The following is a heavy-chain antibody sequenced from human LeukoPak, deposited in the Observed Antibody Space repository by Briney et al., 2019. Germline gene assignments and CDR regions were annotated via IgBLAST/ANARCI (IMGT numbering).Heavy chain of an antibody. J-gene: IGHJ4*02. CDR1: GFTFSSYS. D-gene: IGHD6-13*01. CDR2: ITSGSGTI. V-gene: IGHV3-48*02. Sequence: GGSLGLSCTASGFTFSSYSMNWVRQAPGKGLEWVSYITSGSGTIDYADSVKGRFTISRDNAKSSLYLQMNSLRDDDSAVYYCARDRSTWYLDYWGQGTLVTVSS. CDR3: ARDRSTWYLDY.